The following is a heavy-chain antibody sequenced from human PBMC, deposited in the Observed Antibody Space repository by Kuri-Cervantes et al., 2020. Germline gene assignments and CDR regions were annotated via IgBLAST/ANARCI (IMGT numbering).Heavy chain of an antibody. CDR2: INAGKGHT. CDR1: GGTFSSYA. D-gene: IGHD1-14*01. CDR3: AREGLGLTGTTCFDY. V-gene: IGHV1-3*01. Sequence: ASVKVSCKASGGTFSSYAISWVRQAPGQRLEWMGWINAGKGHTKYSQKLQGRVTISRDTSATTAYMELRSLRYEDTAVYYCAREGLGLTGTTCFDYWGQGTRGTVSS. J-gene: IGHJ4*02.